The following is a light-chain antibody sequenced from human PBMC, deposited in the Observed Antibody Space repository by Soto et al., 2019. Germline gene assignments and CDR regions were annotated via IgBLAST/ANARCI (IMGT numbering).Light chain of an antibody. CDR2: GAS. CDR3: QQYGSSPT. CDR1: ESVDFH. Sequence: VLTQSPATLSLSPGKRATLSCRASESVDFHLAWYQQKPGQAPRLLIYGASSRATGIPDRFSGSGSGTDFTLTISRLEPEDFAVYYCQQYGSSPTFGQGTRLEIK. J-gene: IGKJ5*01. V-gene: IGKV3-20*01.